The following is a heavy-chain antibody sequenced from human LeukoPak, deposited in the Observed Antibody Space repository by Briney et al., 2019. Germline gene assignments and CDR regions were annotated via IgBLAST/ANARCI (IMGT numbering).Heavy chain of an antibody. J-gene: IGHJ4*02. CDR1: GYSFTSFW. CDR3: ARGRYSGTYLSYFDY. Sequence: GESLKISCKGSGYSFTSFWIAWVRQMPGKGLEWMGIIYPGDSGTRYSPSFEGQVTFSADKSISTAHLQWSSLKASDTAMYYCARGRYSGTYLSYFDYWAQGTLVTVSS. V-gene: IGHV5-51*01. CDR2: IYPGDSGT. D-gene: IGHD1-26*01.